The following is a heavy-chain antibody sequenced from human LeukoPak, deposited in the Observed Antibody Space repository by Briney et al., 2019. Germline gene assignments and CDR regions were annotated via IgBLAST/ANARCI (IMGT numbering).Heavy chain of an antibody. CDR1: GGSISSGGYS. CDR3: ARAVGYCSGGSCYLDAFDI. CDR2: IYHSGST. J-gene: IGHJ3*02. D-gene: IGHD2-15*01. Sequence: PSETLSLTCAVSGGSISSGGYSWGWIRQPPGKGLEWIGYIYHSGSTYYNPSLKSRVTISVDRSKNQFSLKLSSVTAADTAVYYCARAVGYCSGGSCYLDAFDIWGQGTMVTVSS. V-gene: IGHV4-30-2*01.